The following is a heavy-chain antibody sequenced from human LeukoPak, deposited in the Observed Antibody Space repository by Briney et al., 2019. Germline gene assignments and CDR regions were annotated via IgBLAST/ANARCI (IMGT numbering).Heavy chain of an antibody. D-gene: IGHD4-23*01. V-gene: IGHV3-23*01. J-gene: IGHJ4*02. CDR3: AKLVGNSDFDF. Sequence: GGSLRLSCAASGFTFSSYAMSWVRQAPGKGLEWVPAMSGGGGSTNYADAVKGRFTISRDNSKNTLYLQMNSLRAEDTAVYYCAKLVGNSDFDFWGQGTLVTVSS. CDR1: GFTFSSYA. CDR2: MSGGGGST.